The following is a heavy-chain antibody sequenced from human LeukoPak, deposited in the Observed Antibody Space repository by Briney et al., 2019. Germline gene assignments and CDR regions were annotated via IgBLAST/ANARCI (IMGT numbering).Heavy chain of an antibody. Sequence: GASVRVSCKASGYTFTSYDINWVRQATGQGLEWMGWMNPNSGNTGYAQKFQGRVTITRNTSISTAYMELSSLRSEDTAVYYCARLGIMWPWFDPWGQGTLVTVSS. CDR2: MNPNSGNT. V-gene: IGHV1-8*03. CDR3: ARLGIMWPWFDP. J-gene: IGHJ5*02. CDR1: GYTFTSYD. D-gene: IGHD7-27*01.